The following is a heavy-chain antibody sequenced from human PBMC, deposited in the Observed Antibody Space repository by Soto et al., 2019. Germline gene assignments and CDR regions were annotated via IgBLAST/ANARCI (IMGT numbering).Heavy chain of an antibody. CDR2: INAGNGNT. D-gene: IGHD2-2*01. CDR3: ARDNCSSTSCYALFDY. Sequence: GASVKVSCKASGYTFTSYAMHWVRQAPGQRLEWMGWINAGNGNTKYSQKFQGRVTITRDTSASTAYMELSSLRSEDTAVYYCARDNCSSTSCYALFDYWGQGTLVTVSS. CDR1: GYTFTSYA. J-gene: IGHJ4*02. V-gene: IGHV1-3*01.